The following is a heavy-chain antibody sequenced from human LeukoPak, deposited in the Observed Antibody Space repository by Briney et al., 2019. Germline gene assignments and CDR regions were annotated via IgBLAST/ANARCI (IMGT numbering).Heavy chain of an antibody. Sequence: SVKVSCKASGGTFSSYAISWVRQAPGQGLEWMGGIIPIFGTANYAQKFQGRVTITADESTSTAYMELSSLRSEDTAVYYCARGSVDSSSWYYYNRGYYFDYWGQGTLVTVSS. CDR1: GGTFSSYA. J-gene: IGHJ4*02. D-gene: IGHD6-13*01. V-gene: IGHV1-69*01. CDR2: IIPIFGTA. CDR3: ARGSVDSSSWYYYNRGYYFDY.